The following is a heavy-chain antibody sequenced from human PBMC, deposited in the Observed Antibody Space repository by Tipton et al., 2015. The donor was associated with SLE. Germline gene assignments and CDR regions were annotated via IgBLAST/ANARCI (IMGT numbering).Heavy chain of an antibody. CDR1: GGSISSSSYY. CDR3: VRGVDIVATMGHSRAVDI. Sequence: TLSLTCTASGGSISSSSYYWGWIRQPPGKVLEWIGSIYYSGSTYYNPSLKSRVTISVDTSKNQFSLKLSSVTAADTAVYYCVRGVDIVATMGHSRAVDIWGQGTMVTVSS. V-gene: IGHV4-39*07. CDR2: IYYSGST. D-gene: IGHD5-12*01. J-gene: IGHJ3*02.